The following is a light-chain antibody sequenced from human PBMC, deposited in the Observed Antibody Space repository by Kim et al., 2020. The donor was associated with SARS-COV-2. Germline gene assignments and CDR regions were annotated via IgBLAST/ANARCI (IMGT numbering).Light chain of an antibody. J-gene: IGKJ1*01. V-gene: IGKV3-15*01. CDR2: GAS. CDR3: QQDNDCPRT. CDR1: QSVSSN. Sequence: EIVMTQSPATLSVSPGERATLSCRASQSVSSNLAWYQQKPGQAPRLLIYGASTRATGIPARFSGSGSGTEFTLTISSLQSEDFAVYYCQQDNDCPRTFGQGTKVDIK.